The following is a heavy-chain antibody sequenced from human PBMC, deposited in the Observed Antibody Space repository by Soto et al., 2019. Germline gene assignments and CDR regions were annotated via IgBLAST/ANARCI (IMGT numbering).Heavy chain of an antibody. Sequence: ASVKVSCKASGYTFTSYGISWVRQAPGQGLEWMGWISAYNGNTNYAQKLQGRVTMTTDTSTSTAYMELRSLRSDDTAVYYCARDHLYYYDSSGYYDYWGQGTLVTGSS. D-gene: IGHD3-22*01. J-gene: IGHJ4*02. CDR3: ARDHLYYYDSSGYYDY. CDR2: ISAYNGNT. V-gene: IGHV1-18*01. CDR1: GYTFTSYG.